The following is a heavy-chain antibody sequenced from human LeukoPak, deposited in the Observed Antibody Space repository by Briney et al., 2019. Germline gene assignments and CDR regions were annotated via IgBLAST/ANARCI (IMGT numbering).Heavy chain of an antibody. CDR2: VYTTGST. V-gene: IGHV4-61*02. D-gene: IGHD3-3*01. CDR3: ATTSGYRNYYYYYVDV. Sequence: PSETLSLTCTVSGGSISSGSYYWSWIRQPAGKGLEWIGRVYTTGSTNYNPSLKSRVTISLDTSKNQFSLKLSSVTAEDTAVYYCATTSGYRNYYYYYVDVWGPGTTVTVSS. J-gene: IGHJ6*03. CDR1: GGSISSGSYY.